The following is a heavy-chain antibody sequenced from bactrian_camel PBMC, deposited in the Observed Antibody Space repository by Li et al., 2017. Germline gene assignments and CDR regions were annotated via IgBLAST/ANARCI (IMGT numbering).Heavy chain of an antibody. J-gene: IGHJ4*01. CDR3: AANLSPPGARRSLGALPDY. V-gene: IGHV3S28*01. D-gene: IGHD7*01. Sequence: QLVESGGGSVQAGGSLRLSCAASGYTYSSGCMGWFRQAPGQTREWVASIFTGSGSTYYADSVKGRFTISKDNARNTLYLQMNSLKPEDTGMYYCAANLSPPGARRSLGALPDYWGQGTQVTVS. CDR2: IFTGSGST. CDR1: GYTYSSGC.